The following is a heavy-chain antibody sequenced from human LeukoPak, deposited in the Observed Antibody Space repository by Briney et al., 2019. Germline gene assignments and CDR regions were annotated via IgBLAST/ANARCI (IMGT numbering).Heavy chain of an antibody. CDR3: ASSGYESSFDY. D-gene: IGHD5-12*01. Sequence: PGGSLRLSCAASGFTFSSYSMNWVRQAPGKGLEWFSSISGSSSYIYYADSVKGRFTISRDNAKNSLYPQMNSLRAEDTAVYYCASSGYESSFDYWGQGTLVTVSS. J-gene: IGHJ4*02. V-gene: IGHV3-21*01. CDR2: ISGSSSYI. CDR1: GFTFSSYS.